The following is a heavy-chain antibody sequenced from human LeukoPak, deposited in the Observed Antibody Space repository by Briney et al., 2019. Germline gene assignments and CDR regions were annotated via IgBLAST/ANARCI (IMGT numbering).Heavy chain of an antibody. V-gene: IGHV3-15*01. CDR1: GFTSSSYE. Sequence: PGGSLRLSCAASGFTSSSYEMNWVRQAPGKGLGWVGRIKSKTDGGTTDYAARVKGRFTISRDDSKNTLYLQMNSLKTEDTAVYCCTTATAGWLVDWGQGTLVTVSS. D-gene: IGHD5-12*01. CDR3: TTATAGWLVD. J-gene: IGHJ4*02. CDR2: IKSKTDGGTT.